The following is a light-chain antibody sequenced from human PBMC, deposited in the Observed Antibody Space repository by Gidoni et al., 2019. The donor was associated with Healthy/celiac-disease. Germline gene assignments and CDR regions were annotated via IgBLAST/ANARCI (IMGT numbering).Light chain of an antibody. J-gene: IGLJ3*02. Sequence: QSARTQPASVSGSPGQSITISCTGTSSDVGRYNLVSWYQQHPGKSPKLMIYEVRKRPSGVSNRFSGSKSVSTASLTISGLQAEDEADYYCCSYAGSSMWVFGGGTKLTVL. V-gene: IGLV2-23*02. CDR2: EVR. CDR3: CSYAGSSMWV. CDR1: SSDVGRYNL.